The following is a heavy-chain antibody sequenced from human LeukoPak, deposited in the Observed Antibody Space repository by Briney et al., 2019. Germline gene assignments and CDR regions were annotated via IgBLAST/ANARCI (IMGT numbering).Heavy chain of an antibody. CDR3: AKSLDLAVAGIDY. Sequence: GQSLRLSCAASAFTFSIHAISWVRQVLRKGMKWDSGINDSGDSTYHADSVKGRFTISRDNSKNTLYLQMNSLRAEDTAVYYCAKSLDLAVAGIDYWGQGTLVTVSS. J-gene: IGHJ4*02. CDR1: AFTFSIHA. CDR2: INDSGDST. D-gene: IGHD6-19*01. V-gene: IGHV3-23*01.